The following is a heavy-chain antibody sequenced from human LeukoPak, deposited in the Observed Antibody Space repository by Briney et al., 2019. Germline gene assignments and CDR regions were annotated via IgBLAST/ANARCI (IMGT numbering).Heavy chain of an antibody. CDR2: IHYSGTT. V-gene: IGHV4-59*08. CDR1: GGSISSYY. Sequence: PSETLSLTCTVSGGSISSYYWNWIRQPPGQGLEWIGYIHYSGTTNYNPSLKSRVTISVDTSKSQFSLQLTSATAADTAIYYCATGRSIRYFDYWGQGTLLSVSS. D-gene: IGHD3-9*01. CDR3: ATGRSIRYFDY. J-gene: IGHJ4*02.